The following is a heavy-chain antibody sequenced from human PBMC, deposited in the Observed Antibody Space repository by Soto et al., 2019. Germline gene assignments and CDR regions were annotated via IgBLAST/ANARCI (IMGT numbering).Heavy chain of an antibody. CDR1: GGTFSSYG. CDR3: ARDYIFQTGAEFDP. Sequence: ASVKVSCKASGGTFSSYGISWVRQAPGQGLEWMGWISAYNGNTNYAQKLQGRVTMTTDTSTSTAYMELRSLRSDDTAVYYCARDYIFQTGAEFDPWGQGTLVTVSS. V-gene: IGHV1-18*01. CDR2: ISAYNGNT. J-gene: IGHJ5*02. D-gene: IGHD3-3*02.